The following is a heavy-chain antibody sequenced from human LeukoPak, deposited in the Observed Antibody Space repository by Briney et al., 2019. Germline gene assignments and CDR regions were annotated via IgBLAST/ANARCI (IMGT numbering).Heavy chain of an antibody. CDR2: IYTSGST. CDR1: GGSISSYY. CDR3: AREGGYCSGGSCHGYYYYYMDV. V-gene: IGHV4-4*08. Sequence: SETLSLTCTVSGGSISSYYWSWIRQPPGKGLEWIGRIYTSGSTNYNPSLKSRVTISVDTSKNQFSLKLSSVTAADTAVYYCAREGGYCSGGSCHGYYYYYMDVWGKGTTVTISS. D-gene: IGHD2-15*01. J-gene: IGHJ6*03.